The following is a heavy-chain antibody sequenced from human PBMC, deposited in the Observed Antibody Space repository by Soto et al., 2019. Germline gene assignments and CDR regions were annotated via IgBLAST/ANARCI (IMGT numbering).Heavy chain of an antibody. D-gene: IGHD1-7*01. J-gene: IGHJ6*02. V-gene: IGHV3-66*01. CDR1: GFTVSSNY. CDR2: IYSGGST. CDR3: ARDLRTTDGMDV. Sequence: EVQLVESGGGLVQPGGSLRLSCAASGFTVSSNYMSWVRQAPGKGLEWVSVIYSGGSTYYADSVKGRFTISRDNTKNTLYLQMNSLRAAHTAVYYCARDLRTTDGMDVWGQGTMVTVSS.